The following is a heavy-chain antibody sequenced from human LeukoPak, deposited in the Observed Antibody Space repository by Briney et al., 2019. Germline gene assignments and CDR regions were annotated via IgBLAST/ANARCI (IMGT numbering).Heavy chain of an antibody. Sequence: PGRSLRLSCAASGFTFGSYGMHWVRQAPGKGLEWVAVIWYDGSKKYYADSVKGRFTISRDNSKNTLYLQMDSLRAEGTAVYYCARYNTGSVDYWGQGTLVTVSS. CDR3: ARYNTGSVDY. CDR2: IWYDGSKK. CDR1: GFTFGSYG. J-gene: IGHJ4*02. V-gene: IGHV3-33*01. D-gene: IGHD2-8*02.